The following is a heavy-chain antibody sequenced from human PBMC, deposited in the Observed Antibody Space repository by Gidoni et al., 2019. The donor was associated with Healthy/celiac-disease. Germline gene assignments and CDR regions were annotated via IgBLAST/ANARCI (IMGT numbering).Heavy chain of an antibody. Sequence: QVPLVESGGGVVQPGRSLRLSCAASGFTFSSYGMHWVRQAPGKGLEWVAVISYDGSNKYYADSVKGRFTISRDNSKNTLYLQMNSLRAEDTAVYYCAKLVGRIYSYGPKDPLYWYFDLWGRGTLVTVSS. CDR1: GFTFSSYG. D-gene: IGHD5-18*01. V-gene: IGHV3-30*18. CDR2: ISYDGSNK. CDR3: AKLVGRIYSYGPKDPLYWYFDL. J-gene: IGHJ2*01.